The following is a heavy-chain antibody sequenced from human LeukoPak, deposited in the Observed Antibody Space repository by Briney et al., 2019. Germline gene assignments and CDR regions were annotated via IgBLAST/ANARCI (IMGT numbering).Heavy chain of an antibody. CDR1: GGSISSSSYY. V-gene: IGHV4-39*07. Sequence: PSETLSLTCTVSGGSISSSSYYWGWIRQPPGKGLEWIGSIYYSGSTYYNPSLKSRVTISVDTSKNQFSLKLTSVTAADTAVYYCARVPWSSWYSYWGQGTLVTVSS. CDR2: IYYSGST. J-gene: IGHJ4*02. CDR3: ARVPWSSWYSY. D-gene: IGHD6-13*01.